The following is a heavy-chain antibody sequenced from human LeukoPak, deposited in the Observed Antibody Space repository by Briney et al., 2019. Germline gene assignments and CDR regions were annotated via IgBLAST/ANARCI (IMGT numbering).Heavy chain of an antibody. CDR2: ISGSGGST. Sequence: GGSLRLSCAASGFTFSSYVMSWVRQALGKGLEWVSAISGSGGSTYYADSVKGRFTISRVNSKNTLYLQMNSLRAEDTAVYYCAKDLRTGTAYYYYGMDVWGKGTTVTVSS. D-gene: IGHD1-1*01. CDR1: GFTFSSYV. CDR3: AKDLRTGTAYYYYGMDV. V-gene: IGHV3-23*01. J-gene: IGHJ6*04.